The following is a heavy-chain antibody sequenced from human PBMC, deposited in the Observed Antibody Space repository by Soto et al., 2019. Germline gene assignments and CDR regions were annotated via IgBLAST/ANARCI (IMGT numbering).Heavy chain of an antibody. Sequence: GGSLRLSCAASGFTFSSYAMSWVRQAPGTGLTWVSLISGSGDSTDYADSVKGRFTVSRDNSKNTLYLQMNSLRAEDTAVYFCAKALSATSGRVYFDYWAKEPWSPSPQ. CDR3: AKALSATSGRVYFDY. V-gene: IGHV3-23*01. CDR1: GFTFSSYA. CDR2: ISGSGDST. J-gene: IGHJ4*01.